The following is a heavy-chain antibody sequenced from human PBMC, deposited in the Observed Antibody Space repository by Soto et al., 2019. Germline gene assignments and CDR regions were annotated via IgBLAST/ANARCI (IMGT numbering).Heavy chain of an antibody. CDR1: GFTFSNYA. CDR2: ISYDGNNK. D-gene: IGHD2-15*01. J-gene: IGHJ6*02. V-gene: IGHV3-30-3*01. Sequence: QVQLVESGGGVVQPGRSLRLSCAASGFTFSNYAMYWVRQAPGKGLEWVAVISYDGNNKYYADPVKGRLTISRDNSKNTMYLQMNSLRAEDTAVYYCARAGCDGGTCYTLVGLRYGMDVWGQGTTVTVSS. CDR3: ARAGCDGGTCYTLVGLRYGMDV.